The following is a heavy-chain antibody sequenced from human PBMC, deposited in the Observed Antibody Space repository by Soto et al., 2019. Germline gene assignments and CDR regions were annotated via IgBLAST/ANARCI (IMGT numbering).Heavy chain of an antibody. CDR2: ISGYNGNT. V-gene: IGHV1-18*01. CDR3: ARDDCSGGSCYRPLDY. J-gene: IGHJ4*02. CDR1: GYTFPSYG. Sequence: ASVKVSCKASGYTFPSYGTSWVRQAPGQGLEWMGWISGYNGNTNYAQMLQGRVTMTTDTSTSTAYMELRSLRSDDTAVYYCARDDCSGGSCYRPLDYWGQGTLVTVSS. D-gene: IGHD2-15*01.